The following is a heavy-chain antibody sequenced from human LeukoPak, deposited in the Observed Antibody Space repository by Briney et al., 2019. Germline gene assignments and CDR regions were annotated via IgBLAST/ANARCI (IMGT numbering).Heavy chain of an antibody. CDR3: ARAQWFGEVCY. CDR1: GGSFSGYY. V-gene: IGHV4-34*01. D-gene: IGHD3-10*01. Sequence: SETLSLTCAVYGGSFSGYYWSWIRQPPEKGLEWIGEINHSGSTNYNPSLKSRVTISVDTSKNQFSLKLSSVTAADTAVYYCARAQWFGEVCYWGQGTLVTVSS. J-gene: IGHJ4*02. CDR2: INHSGST.